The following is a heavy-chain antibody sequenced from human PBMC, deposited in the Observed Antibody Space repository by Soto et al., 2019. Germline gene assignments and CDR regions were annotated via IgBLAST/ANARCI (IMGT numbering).Heavy chain of an antibody. CDR3: ARDRIAAAGRNGMDV. J-gene: IGHJ6*02. D-gene: IGHD6-13*01. Sequence: GGSLRLSCAASGFTFSSYDMHWVRQATGKGLEWVSAIGTAGDTYYPGSVKGRFTISRENAKNSLYLQMNSLRAGDTAVYYCARDRIAAAGRNGMDVWGQGTTVTVSS. CDR1: GFTFSSYD. V-gene: IGHV3-13*01. CDR2: IGTAGDT.